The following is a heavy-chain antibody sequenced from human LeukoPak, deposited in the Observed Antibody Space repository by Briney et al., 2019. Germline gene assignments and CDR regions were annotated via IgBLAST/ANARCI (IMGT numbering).Heavy chain of an antibody. D-gene: IGHD3-10*01. J-gene: IGHJ5*02. CDR2: ISATGEST. CDR3: AKIATRLIDSFGSERGWFDP. V-gene: IGHV3-23*01. Sequence: PGGSLRLSCAASRFSFNAYAMSWVRQAPGKGLECVSGISATGESTYYADSVKGRFTISRDNSKNTLFLQMNSLRAEDTALYYCAKIATRLIDSFGSERGWFDPWGQGTLVTVSS. CDR1: RFSFNAYA.